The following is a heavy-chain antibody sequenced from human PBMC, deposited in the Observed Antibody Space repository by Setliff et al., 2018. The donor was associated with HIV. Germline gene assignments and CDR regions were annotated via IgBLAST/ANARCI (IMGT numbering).Heavy chain of an antibody. J-gene: IGHJ6*03. D-gene: IGHD6-19*01. CDR3: ARSRESSGYYRDYYYYSDV. V-gene: IGHV4-61*09. CDR2: IYTSGST. Sequence: SSETLSLTCTVSGGSISSGSYYWSRIRQPAGKGLEWIGHIYTSGSTNYNPSLKSRVTISVHTSKNQFSLKLSSVTAADTAVYYCARSRESSGYYRDYYYYSDVWGKGTTVTVSS. CDR1: GGSISSGSYY.